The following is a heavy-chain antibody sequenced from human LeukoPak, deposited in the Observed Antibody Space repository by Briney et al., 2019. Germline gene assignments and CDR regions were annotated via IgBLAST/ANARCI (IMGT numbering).Heavy chain of an antibody. CDR3: ARELSRRAYWLDP. CDR1: GGTFSSYA. V-gene: IGHV1-69*04. D-gene: IGHD3-10*01. CDR2: IIPILGIA. Sequence: SVKVSCKASGGTFSSYAISWVRQAPGQGLEWMGRIIPILGIANYAQKFQGRVTITADKSTSTAYMELSSLRSEDTAVYYCARELSRRAYWLDPWGQGTLVTVSS. J-gene: IGHJ5*02.